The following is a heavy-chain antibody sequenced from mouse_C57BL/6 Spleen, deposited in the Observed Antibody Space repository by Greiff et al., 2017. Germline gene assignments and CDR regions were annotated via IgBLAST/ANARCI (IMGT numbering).Heavy chain of an antibody. J-gene: IGHJ1*03. CDR2: ISSGGSYT. CDR3: ARQSGSLKYGSRGYFDV. D-gene: IGHD1-1*01. V-gene: IGHV5-6*01. Sequence: EVQLVESGGDLVKPGGSLKLSCAASGFTFSSYGMSWVRQTPDKRLEWVATISSGGSYTYYPDSVKGRFTISRDNAKNTLYLQMSSLKSEDTAMYYCARQSGSLKYGSRGYFDVWGTGTTVTVSS. CDR1: GFTFSSYG.